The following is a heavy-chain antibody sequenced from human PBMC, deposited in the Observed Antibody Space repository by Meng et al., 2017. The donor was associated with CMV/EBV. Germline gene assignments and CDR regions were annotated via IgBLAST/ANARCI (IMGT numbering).Heavy chain of an antibody. CDR1: GGSFSGYY. V-gene: IGHV4-34*01. D-gene: IGHD3-10*01. CDR3: ARGVSRGYNYYGMDV. J-gene: IGHJ6*02. CDR2: INHSGST. Sequence: SETLSLTCAVYGGSFSGYYWSWIRQPPGKGLEWIGEINHSGSTNYNPSLKSRVTISVDTSKNQFSLKLSSVTAADTAVYYCARGVSRGYNYYGMDVWGQGTTVTVSS.